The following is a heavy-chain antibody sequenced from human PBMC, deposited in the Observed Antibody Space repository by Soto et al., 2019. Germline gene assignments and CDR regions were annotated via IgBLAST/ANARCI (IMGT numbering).Heavy chain of an antibody. CDR3: AKDPDEGIAAADYY. J-gene: IGHJ4*02. CDR1: GFTFSSYA. D-gene: IGHD6-13*01. CDR2: ISGSGGST. Sequence: GGSLRLSCAASGFTFSSYAMSWVRQAPGKGLEWVSAISGSGGSTYYADSVKGRFTISRDNSKNTLYLQMNSLRAEDTAVYYCAKDPDEGIAAADYYWGQGTLVTVSS. V-gene: IGHV3-23*01.